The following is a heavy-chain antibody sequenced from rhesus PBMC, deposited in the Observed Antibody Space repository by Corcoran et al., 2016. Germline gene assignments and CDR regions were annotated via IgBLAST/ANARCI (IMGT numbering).Heavy chain of an antibody. CDR2: IKYVGSEK. CDR3: VGSFEYFEF. J-gene: IGHJ1*01. V-gene: IGHV3S35*01. CDR1: GFTFSRTR. Sequence: EVQLVESGGGLVQSGGSLRLSWAASGFTFSRTRMNWIRQDPGNRLEWVADIKYVGSEKYYVDSLKGRFTISRDNAKNSLYLQMNSLRAEDAAVYYCVGSFEYFEFWGQGALVTVSS.